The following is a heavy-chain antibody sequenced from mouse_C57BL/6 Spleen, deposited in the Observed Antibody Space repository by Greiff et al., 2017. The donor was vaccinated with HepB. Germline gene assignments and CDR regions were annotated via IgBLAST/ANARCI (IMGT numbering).Heavy chain of an antibody. V-gene: IGHV14-4*01. J-gene: IGHJ3*01. CDR2: IDPENGDT. CDR1: GFNIKDDY. CDR3: TRKHREGFAY. D-gene: IGHD3-1*01. Sequence: VQLQQSGAELVRPGASVKLSCTASGFNIKDDYMHWVKQRPEQGLEWIGWIDPENGDTEYASKFQGKATITADTSSKTAYLQLSSLTSEDTAVYYCTRKHREGFAYWGQGTLVTVSA.